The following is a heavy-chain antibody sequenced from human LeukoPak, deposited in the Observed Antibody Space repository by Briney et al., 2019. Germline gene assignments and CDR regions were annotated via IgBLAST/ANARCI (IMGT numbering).Heavy chain of an antibody. D-gene: IGHD5-18*01. J-gene: IGHJ6*03. CDR2: ISPSSHYI. V-gene: IGHV3-21*04. Sequence: GGSLRLSCAGSGFTFSNYSINWVRQAPGKGLEWVSSISPSSHYIYYAVSVRGRFTISRDNTRNSLYLQMNSLRDEDTAVYYCARDRHTAMVYYYYYVDVWGTGTTVTVSS. CDR1: GFTFSNYS. CDR3: ARDRHTAMVYYYYYVDV.